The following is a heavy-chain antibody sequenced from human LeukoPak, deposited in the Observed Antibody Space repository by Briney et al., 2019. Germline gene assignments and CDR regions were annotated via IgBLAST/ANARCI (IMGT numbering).Heavy chain of an antibody. Sequence: GRSLRLSCAASGFTFSSYGMHWVRQAPGKGLEWVAVIWYGGSNKYYADSVKGRFTISRDNSKNTLYLQMNSLRAEDTAVYYCAKDSDLRPSDYWGHVWGQGTLVTVSS. V-gene: IGHV3-30*18. CDR3: AKDSDLRPSDYWGHV. CDR1: GFTFSSYG. CDR2: IWYGGSNK. J-gene: IGHJ4*02. D-gene: IGHD7-27*01.